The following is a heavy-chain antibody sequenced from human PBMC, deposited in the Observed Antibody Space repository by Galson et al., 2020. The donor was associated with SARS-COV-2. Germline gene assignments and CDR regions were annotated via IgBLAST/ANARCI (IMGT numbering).Heavy chain of an antibody. Sequence: VRQAPGKGLEWVSAISGSGGSTYYADSVKGRFTISRDNSKNTLYLQMNSLRAEDTAVYYCAKDLVVVVVAATPDYGMDVWGQGTTVTVSS. CDR3: AKDLVVVVVAATPDYGMDV. V-gene: IGHV3-23*01. D-gene: IGHD2-15*01. J-gene: IGHJ6*02. CDR2: ISGSGGST.